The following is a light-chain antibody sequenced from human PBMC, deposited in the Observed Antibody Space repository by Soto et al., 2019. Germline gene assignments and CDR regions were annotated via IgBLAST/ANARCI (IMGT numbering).Light chain of an antibody. J-gene: IGKJ4*01. V-gene: IGKV4-1*01. CDR1: QSVLYSSNNKNY. Sequence: DIVMTQSPDSLAVSLGEKATINCKSSQSVLYSSNNKNYLAWYQQKPGQPPKLLIYWASTRESGVPDRFSGRGSGTDFTLTISSLQAEDVAVYYCQQYYSIPLTFGGGTKV. CDR3: QQYYSIPLT. CDR2: WAS.